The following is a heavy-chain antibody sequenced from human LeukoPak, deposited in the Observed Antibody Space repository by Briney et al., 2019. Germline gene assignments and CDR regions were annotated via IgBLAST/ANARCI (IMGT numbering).Heavy chain of an antibody. CDR3: ASGYWDDPISTDY. J-gene: IGHJ4*02. Sequence: PSETLSLTCTVSGGSISSSSYYWAWIRQPPGKGLEWIGNIYYSGSTYYNPSLKSRVTISVDTSKNQFSLRLSSVTAADTAVYYCASGYWDDPISTDYWGQGTLVTVSS. D-gene: IGHD1-1*01. CDR2: IYYSGST. V-gene: IGHV4-39*01. CDR1: GGSISSSSYY.